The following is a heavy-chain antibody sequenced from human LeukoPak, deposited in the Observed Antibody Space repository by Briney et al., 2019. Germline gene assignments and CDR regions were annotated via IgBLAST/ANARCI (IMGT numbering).Heavy chain of an antibody. D-gene: IGHD3-16*02. J-gene: IGHJ4*02. Sequence: SETLSLTCTVSGGSISSSSYYWGWIRQPPGKGLEWIGSIYYSGSTYYNPSLKSRVTISVDTSKNQFSLKLSSVTAADTAVYYRARESYYDYVWGSYRYTVFDYWGQGTLVTVSS. CDR2: IYYSGST. CDR3: ARESYYDYVWGSYRYTVFDY. V-gene: IGHV4-39*02. CDR1: GGSISSSSYY.